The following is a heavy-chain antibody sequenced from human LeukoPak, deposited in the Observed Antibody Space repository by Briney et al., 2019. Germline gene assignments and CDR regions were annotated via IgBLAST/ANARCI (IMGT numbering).Heavy chain of an antibody. Sequence: GRSLRLSCAASGFTFSSYAMHRVRQAPGKGLEWVAVISYDGSNKYYADSVKGRFTISRDNSKNTLYLQMNSLRAEDTAVYYCARDGGTYDFWSAALYWGQGTLVTVSS. J-gene: IGHJ4*02. D-gene: IGHD3-3*01. CDR3: ARDGGTYDFWSAALY. CDR2: ISYDGSNK. V-gene: IGHV3-30-3*01. CDR1: GFTFSSYA.